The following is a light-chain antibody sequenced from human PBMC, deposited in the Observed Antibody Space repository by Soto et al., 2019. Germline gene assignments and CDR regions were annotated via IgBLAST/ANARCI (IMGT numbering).Light chain of an antibody. V-gene: IGLV4-69*01. J-gene: IGLJ2*01. CDR1: SGHGNYV. CDR3: QTWDTGIVV. CDR2: VKSDGSH. Sequence: QPVLTQSPSASASLGASFKLSCTLSSGHGNYVIAWHQQQPEKGPRYLMKVKSDGSHNKGDGIPDRFSGSSSGAERYLVISSLQSEDEADYYCQTWDTGIVVFGGGTKLTVL.